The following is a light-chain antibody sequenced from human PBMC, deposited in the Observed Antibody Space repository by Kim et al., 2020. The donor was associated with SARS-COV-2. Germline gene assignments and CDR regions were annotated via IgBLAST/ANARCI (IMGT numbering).Light chain of an antibody. CDR3: QQYNSWPKT. V-gene: IGKV3-15*01. J-gene: IGKJ2*01. Sequence: GSPGERATLSCRASQSVSRNLAWYQQIPGQAPRRLIYGASTRATDIPARFSGSGSGAEFTLTISSLQSEDFAIYYCQQYNSWPKTFGQGTKLEIK. CDR2: GAS. CDR1: QSVSRN.